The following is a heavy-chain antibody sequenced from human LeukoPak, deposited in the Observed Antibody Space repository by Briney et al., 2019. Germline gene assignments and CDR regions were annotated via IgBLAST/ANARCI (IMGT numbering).Heavy chain of an antibody. CDR3: ARQQSAGAFDY. J-gene: IGHJ4*02. CDR1: GGSVSTTTYY. CDR2: TSYRGST. D-gene: IGHD3-10*01. V-gene: IGHV4-39*01. Sequence: SETLSLTCTVSGGSVSTTTYYWAWIRQPPGKGLEWIGSTSYRGSTYYNPSLKSRVTISVDTSKNQFSLKLSSVTAADTAVYYCARQQSAGAFDYWGQGTLVTVSS.